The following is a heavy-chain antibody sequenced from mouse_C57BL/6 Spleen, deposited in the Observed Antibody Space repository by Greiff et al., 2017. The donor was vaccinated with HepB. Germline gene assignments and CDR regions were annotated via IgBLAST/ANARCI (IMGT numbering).Heavy chain of an antibody. CDR1: GYAFSSSW. CDR2: IYPGDGDT. J-gene: IGHJ1*03. Sequence: VQLQQSGPELVKPGASVKISCKASGYAFSSSWMNWVKQRPGKGLEWIGRIYPGDGDTNYNGKFKGKATLTADKSSSTAYMQLSSLTSEDSAVYFCARKEGDWYFDVWGTGTTVTVSS. V-gene: IGHV1-82*01. CDR3: ARKEGDWYFDV.